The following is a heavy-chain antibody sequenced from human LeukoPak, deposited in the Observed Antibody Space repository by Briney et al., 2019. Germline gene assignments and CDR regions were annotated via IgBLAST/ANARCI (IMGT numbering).Heavy chain of an antibody. V-gene: IGHV4-34*01. Sequence: SETLSLTCAVYGGSFSGYYWSWIRQPPGKGLEWIGEINHSGSTNYNPSLKSRVTISVDTSKNQFSLKLRSVTAADKAVYYCAREYDYGDYSFRYWGQGTLVTVSS. CDR3: AREYDYGDYSFRY. CDR2: INHSGST. J-gene: IGHJ4*02. D-gene: IGHD4-17*01. CDR1: GGSFSGYY.